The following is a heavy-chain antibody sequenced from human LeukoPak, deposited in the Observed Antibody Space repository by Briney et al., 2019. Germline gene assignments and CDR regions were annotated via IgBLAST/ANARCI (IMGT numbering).Heavy chain of an antibody. D-gene: IGHD4-23*01. J-gene: IGHJ4*02. Sequence: SETLSLTCTVSGGSISSGDYYWSWIRQPPGKGLEWIGYIYYSGSTYYNPSLKSRVTISVDTSKNQFSLKLSSVTAADTAVYYCARDGDGNRGPDYWGQGTLVTVSS. CDR1: GGSISSGDYY. CDR2: IYYSGST. V-gene: IGHV4-30-4*08. CDR3: ARDGDGNRGPDY.